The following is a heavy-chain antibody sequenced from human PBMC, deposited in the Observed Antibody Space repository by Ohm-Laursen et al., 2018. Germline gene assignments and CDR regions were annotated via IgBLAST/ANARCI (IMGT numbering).Heavy chain of an antibody. CDR1: GFTFSSYA. J-gene: IGHJ6*02. D-gene: IGHD1-1*01. CDR3: TRDSFTNWYYYGMDV. V-gene: IGHV3-74*01. CDR2: INTDGSDT. Sequence: SLRLSCAASGFTFSSYAMSWVRQAPGKGLLWVSRINTDGSDTTYADSVRGRFTISRDNAKNTLYLQMSGLRAEDTAVYYCTRDSFTNWYYYGMDVWGQGTTVTVSS.